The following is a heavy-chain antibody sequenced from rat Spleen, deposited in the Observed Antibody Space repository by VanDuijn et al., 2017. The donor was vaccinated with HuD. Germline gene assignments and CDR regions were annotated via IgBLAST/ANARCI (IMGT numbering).Heavy chain of an antibody. CDR3: ATVGPDWEFGY. CDR1: GFTFSNFD. D-gene: IGHD5-1*01. J-gene: IGHJ2*01. CDR2: ISPSGVP. V-gene: IGHV5-25*01. Sequence: EVQLVESGGGLVQPGRSLKVSCAASGFTFSNFDMAWVRQAPTKGLEWVASISPSGVPYYRDSVKGRFTVSRDNAKSTLYLQMDSLRSEDTATYYCATVGPDWEFGYWGQGVMVTVSS.